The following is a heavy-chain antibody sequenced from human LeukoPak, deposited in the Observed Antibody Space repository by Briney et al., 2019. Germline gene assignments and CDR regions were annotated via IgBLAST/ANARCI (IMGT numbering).Heavy chain of an antibody. CDR3: ARISGYRSNWPIDY. D-gene: IGHD6-13*01. Sequence: SETLSLTCTVSGGSISSSSYYWGWIRQPPGKALEWIGTIYYSGSTYYNPSLKSRVTISVDTSKNQFSLKVSSVTAADTAVYYCARISGYRSNWPIDYWGQGTLVTVSS. V-gene: IGHV4-39*01. CDR2: IYYSGST. CDR1: GGSISSSSYY. J-gene: IGHJ4*02.